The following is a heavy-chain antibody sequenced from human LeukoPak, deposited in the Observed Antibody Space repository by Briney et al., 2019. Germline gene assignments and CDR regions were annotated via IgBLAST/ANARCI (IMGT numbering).Heavy chain of an antibody. CDR3: ARGGDYGDSNWFDP. Sequence: ASETLSLTCAVYGVSFSGYYWSWIRQHPGKGLEWIGYIYYSGSTYYNPSLKSRVTISVDTSKNQFSLKLSSVTAADTAVYYCARGGDYGDSNWFDPWGQGTLVTVSS. J-gene: IGHJ5*02. CDR2: IYYSGST. D-gene: IGHD4-17*01. CDR1: GVSFSGYY. V-gene: IGHV4-31*11.